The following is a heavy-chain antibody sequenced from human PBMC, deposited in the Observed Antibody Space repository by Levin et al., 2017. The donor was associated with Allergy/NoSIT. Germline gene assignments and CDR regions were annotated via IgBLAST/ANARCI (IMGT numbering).Heavy chain of an antibody. Sequence: GASVKVSCKPSGYTFSDYDINWVRQASGQGLEWMGWMNPNRGSTRSAQKFQGRVTMTRNTSISTAYMELSSLRSDDTAVYYCARGRTFGSDYWGQGTLVTVSS. CDR3: ARGRTFGSDY. CDR2: MNPNRGST. J-gene: IGHJ4*02. D-gene: IGHD3-10*01. CDR1: GYTFSDYD. V-gene: IGHV1-8*01.